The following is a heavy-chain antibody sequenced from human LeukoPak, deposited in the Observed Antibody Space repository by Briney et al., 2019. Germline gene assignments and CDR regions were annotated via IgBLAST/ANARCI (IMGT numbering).Heavy chain of an antibody. CDR2: INTNTGNP. V-gene: IGHV7-4-1*02. Sequence: ASVKVSCKASGYTFTSYAMNWVRQAPGQGLEWMGWINTNTGNPTYAQGFTGRFVFSLDTSVSTAYLQISSLKAEDTAVYYCARDSGSYFFYHSYMDVWGKGTTVTISS. CDR3: ARDSGSYFFYHSYMDV. CDR1: GYTFTSYA. D-gene: IGHD1-26*01. J-gene: IGHJ6*03.